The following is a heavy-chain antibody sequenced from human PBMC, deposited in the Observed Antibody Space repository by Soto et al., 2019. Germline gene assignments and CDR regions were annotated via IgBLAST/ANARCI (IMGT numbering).Heavy chain of an antibody. Sequence: SVKVSCKASGGTFSSYAISWVRQAPGQGLEWMGGIIPIFGTANYAQKFQGRVTITAEESESTTYMELSSLRSEDTAVYYCARPGLRQDYYDSSGYYYVMVYWGQGAMVTVSS. CDR3: ARPGLRQDYYDSSGYYYVMVY. CDR1: GGTFSSYA. J-gene: IGHJ4*02. V-gene: IGHV1-69*13. CDR2: IIPIFGTA. D-gene: IGHD3-22*01.